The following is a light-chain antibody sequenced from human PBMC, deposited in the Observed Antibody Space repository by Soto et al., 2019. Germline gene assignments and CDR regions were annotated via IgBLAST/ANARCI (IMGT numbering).Light chain of an antibody. J-gene: IGLJ1*01. CDR3: AAWDDSLSGPV. Sequence: QSVLTQPPSASGTPGQRVTISCSGSSSNIGSNYVYWYQQLPGTAPKLLIYRNTQRPSGVPDRFSGSKSGTSASLAISGLRSEDEADYYCAAWDDSLSGPVFGTGTKLTVL. V-gene: IGLV1-47*01. CDR1: SSNIGSNY. CDR2: RNT.